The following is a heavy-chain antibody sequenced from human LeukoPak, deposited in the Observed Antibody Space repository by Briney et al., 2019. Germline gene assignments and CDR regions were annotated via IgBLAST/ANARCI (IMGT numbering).Heavy chain of an antibody. D-gene: IGHD1-1*01. CDR3: ARAAGGTTQLDY. Sequence: SETLSLTCTVSGGSISGYFWSWIRQPPGKGLEWIGNIYSSGSTYYNPSLKSRVTISVDTSKNQFSLKLSSVTAADTAVYYCARAAGGTTQLDYWGQGTLVTVSS. CDR2: IYSSGST. V-gene: IGHV4-4*09. CDR1: GGSISGYF. J-gene: IGHJ4*02.